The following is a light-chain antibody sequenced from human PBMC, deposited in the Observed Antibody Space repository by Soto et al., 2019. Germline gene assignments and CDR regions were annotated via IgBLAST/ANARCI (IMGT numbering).Light chain of an antibody. CDR3: QQYDIWPPT. V-gene: IGKV3D-15*01. CDR2: DAS. Sequence: EIVLTQSPVTLSLSPGEGATLSCKASQSISIDLAWYQQKPGQVPRLLIYDASSRATGIPGRFTGSGSGTEFILTISSLQSEDFAVYYCQQYDIWPPTFGQGTKVDIK. J-gene: IGKJ1*01. CDR1: QSISID.